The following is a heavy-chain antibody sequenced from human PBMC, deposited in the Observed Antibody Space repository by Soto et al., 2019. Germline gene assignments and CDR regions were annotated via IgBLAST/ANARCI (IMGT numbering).Heavy chain of an antibody. J-gene: IGHJ6*02. V-gene: IGHV3-30*18. D-gene: IGHD4-4*01. CDR3: AKASSPLTVTTFYGMDV. Sequence: PGGSLRLSCAASGFTFSSYGMHWVRQAPGKGLEWVAVISYDGSNKYYADSVKGRFTISRDNSKNTLYLQMNSLRAEDTAVYYCAKASSPLTVTTFYGMDVWGQGTTVTVSS. CDR1: GFTFSSYG. CDR2: ISYDGSNK.